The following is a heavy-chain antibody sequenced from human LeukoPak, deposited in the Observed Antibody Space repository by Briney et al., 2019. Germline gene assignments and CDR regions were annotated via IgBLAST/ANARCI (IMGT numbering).Heavy chain of an antibody. J-gene: IGHJ4*02. D-gene: IGHD3-10*01. CDR1: AFTFDDYA. V-gene: IGHV3-9*01. Sequence: GGSLRLSCAASAFTFDDYAMHLVRQAPGKGLEWVSGISWNSGSIGYADSVKGRFTISRDNAKNSLYLQMNSLRAEDTALYYCAKGLTWFGELLSHFDYWGQGTLVTVSS. CDR3: AKGLTWFGELLSHFDY. CDR2: ISWNSGSI.